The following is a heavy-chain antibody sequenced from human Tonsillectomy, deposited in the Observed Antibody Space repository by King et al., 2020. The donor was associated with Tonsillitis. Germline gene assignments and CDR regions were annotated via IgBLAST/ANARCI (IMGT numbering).Heavy chain of an antibody. Sequence: QVQLVESGGGVVQPGRSLRLSCAASGFTFSTYHMHWLRQAPDKGLDWVAHVSYDGTNKQYTDSVKGPFTISRDNSQNTISLEMNNLRIEDTAMYYVVRGGGSGDPPFGYWGQGTLVTVSA. CDR1: GFTFSTYH. J-gene: IGHJ4*02. CDR2: VSYDGTNK. D-gene: IGHD6-19*01. V-gene: IGHV3-30-3*01. CDR3: VRGGGSGDPPFGY.